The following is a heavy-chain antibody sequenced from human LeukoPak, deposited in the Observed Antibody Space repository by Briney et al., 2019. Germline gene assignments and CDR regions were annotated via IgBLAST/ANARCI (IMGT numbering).Heavy chain of an antibody. CDR3: ATEDYYDSSGYYDY. J-gene: IGHJ4*02. Sequence: ASVKISCKVSGYTFTDYYMHWVQQAPGKGLEWMGLVDPEDGETIYAEKFQGRVTITADTSTDTAYMGPSSLRSEDTAVYYCATEDYYDSSGYYDYWGQGTLVTVSS. D-gene: IGHD3-22*01. V-gene: IGHV1-69-2*01. CDR1: GYTFTDYY. CDR2: VDPEDGET.